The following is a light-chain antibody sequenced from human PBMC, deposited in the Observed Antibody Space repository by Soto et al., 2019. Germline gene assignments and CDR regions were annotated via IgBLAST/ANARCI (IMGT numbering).Light chain of an antibody. CDR2: EVS. V-gene: IGLV2-14*01. Sequence: QSVLTQPASVSGSPGQSITISCTGTSSDVGGYNYVSWYQHHPGKAPKLMIYEVSNRPSGVSNRFSGSKSGNTASLSISGLQAEYEADYYCSSYTTSYTQVFGGGTKLTVL. J-gene: IGLJ3*02. CDR3: SSYTTSYTQV. CDR1: SSDVGGYNY.